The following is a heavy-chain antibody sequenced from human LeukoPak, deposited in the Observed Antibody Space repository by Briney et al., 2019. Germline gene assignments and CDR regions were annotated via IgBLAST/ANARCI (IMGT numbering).Heavy chain of an antibody. CDR3: ASSGSYRFDY. CDR2: ITASGTAM. CDR1: GFTFSSYS. D-gene: IGHD1-26*01. V-gene: IGHV3-48*02. Sequence: GGSLRLSCAASGFTFSSYSMNWVRQAPGKGLEWVSHITASGTAMFYADSVKGRFIISRDNAKNSLYLQMNSLRDEDTAVYYCASSGSYRFDYWGQGTLVTVSS. J-gene: IGHJ4*02.